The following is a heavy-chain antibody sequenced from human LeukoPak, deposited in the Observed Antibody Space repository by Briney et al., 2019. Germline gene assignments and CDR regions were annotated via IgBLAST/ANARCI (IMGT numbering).Heavy chain of an antibody. Sequence: SETLSLTCTVSGGSISYYYWSWIRQPAGKGLEWIGRIYTSGSTNYNPSLKSRVTISVDTSKNQFSLKLTSVTAADTAVYYCARHSRQRRRHWFDPWGQGTLVTVSS. CDR3: ARHSRQRRRHWFDP. V-gene: IGHV4-4*07. CDR1: GGSISYYY. CDR2: IYTSGST. J-gene: IGHJ5*02. D-gene: IGHD6-25*01.